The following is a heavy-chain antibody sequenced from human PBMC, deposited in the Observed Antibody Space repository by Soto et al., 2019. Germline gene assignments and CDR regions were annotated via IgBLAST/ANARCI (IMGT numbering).Heavy chain of an antibody. V-gene: IGHV1-18*01. CDR2: ISAYNGNT. J-gene: IGHJ4*02. CDR3: ARDLPPVDY. CDR1: GYTFSSYH. Sequence: QIQLVQSGAEVKKPGASVKVSCKASGYTFSSYHITWVRQAPGQGLEWKGWISAYNGNTNYAQNLQGRVTMTTDPSTSTAYMELRGLRSDDTAVYYCARDLPPVDYWGQGTLVNVSS.